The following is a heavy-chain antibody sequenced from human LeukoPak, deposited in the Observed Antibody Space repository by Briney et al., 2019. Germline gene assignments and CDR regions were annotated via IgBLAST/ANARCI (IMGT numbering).Heavy chain of an antibody. V-gene: IGHV3-48*03. CDR1: GFTFSIYE. CDR2: ISSSGSTI. CDR3: AREWIQLWSGWFDP. J-gene: IGHJ5*02. D-gene: IGHD5-18*01. Sequence: GGSLRLSCAASGFTFSIYEMNWVRQAPGKGLECVSYISSSGSTIYADSVKGRFTISRDNVKNSLYLQMNSLRAEDTAVYYCAREWIQLWSGWFDPWGQGTLVTVSS.